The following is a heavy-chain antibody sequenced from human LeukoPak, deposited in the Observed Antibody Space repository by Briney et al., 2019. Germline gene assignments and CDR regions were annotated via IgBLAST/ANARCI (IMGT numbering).Heavy chain of an antibody. V-gene: IGHV3-23*01. CDR3: ARDRPYYSYCFDI. D-gene: IGHD2-21*01. Sequence: PGGSLRLSCAASGFTFSSHTMSWVRQAPGKGLEWVSTITTSDGNTYYADSVKGRFTISRDNAKNSLYLQMNSLRAEDTAVYYCARDRPYYSYCFDIWGQGTMVTVSS. CDR2: ITTSDGNT. CDR1: GFTFSSHT. J-gene: IGHJ3*02.